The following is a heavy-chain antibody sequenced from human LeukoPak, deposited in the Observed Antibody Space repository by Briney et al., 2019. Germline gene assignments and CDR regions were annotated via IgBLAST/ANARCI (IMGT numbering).Heavy chain of an antibody. CDR1: GYTFTGYY. CDR2: INSDSGGT. J-gene: IGHJ4*02. CDR3: ARDTITVTTPYFDY. V-gene: IGHV1-2*02. D-gene: IGHD4-17*01. Sequence: ASVTVSCKASGYTFTGYYIDWVRQAPGQGLEWMGWINSDSGGTNYAQKFQGRVTMTRDTPTSTAYMELSSLRSDDTAFYYCARDTITVTTPYFDYWGQGTLVTVSS.